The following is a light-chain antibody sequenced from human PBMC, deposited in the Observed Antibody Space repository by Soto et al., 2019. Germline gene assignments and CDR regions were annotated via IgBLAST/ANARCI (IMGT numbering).Light chain of an antibody. CDR1: SRDVGGYKY. Sequence: QSALTQRASLSGSPGKSRTISCPGTSRDVGGYKYVSWYQQHPGKGPKLMIYEVSNRPSGVSDRFSGSKSGNTASLTISGLQAEDESDYYCISYTSSNTYVFGTGTKVTVL. CDR3: ISYTSSNTYV. V-gene: IGLV2-14*01. CDR2: EVS. J-gene: IGLJ1*01.